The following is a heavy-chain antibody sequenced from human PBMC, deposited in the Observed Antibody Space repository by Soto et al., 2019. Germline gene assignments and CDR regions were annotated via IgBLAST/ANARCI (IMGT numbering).Heavy chain of an antibody. CDR3: ARHRGMTGPDS. V-gene: IGHV4-39*01. D-gene: IGHD1-20*01. CDR2: IYNSGST. J-gene: IGHJ4*02. CDR1: GDSISSSSYY. Sequence: PSETLSLTCTVSGDSISSSSYYWGWIRQPPGKGLEWIGSIYNSGSTYCNPSLKSRITISVDTSKNQFSLKLRSVTAADTALYYCARHRGMTGPDSWGRGTRVTVSS.